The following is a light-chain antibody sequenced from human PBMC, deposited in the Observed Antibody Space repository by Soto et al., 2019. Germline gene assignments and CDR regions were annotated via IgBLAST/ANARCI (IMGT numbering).Light chain of an antibody. J-gene: IGKJ4*01. CDR3: QQIKSYPLT. CDR2: AAS. CDR1: QGITNY. V-gene: IGKV1-9*01. Sequence: IPLTQSPSSLSASVGDTVTITCRASQGITNYLAWYQQKSGRAPNLLIYAASTLQSGVPSRFSGSGSGTDFTLTISSLQPEDSATYYCQQIKSYPLTFGGGTNVEIK.